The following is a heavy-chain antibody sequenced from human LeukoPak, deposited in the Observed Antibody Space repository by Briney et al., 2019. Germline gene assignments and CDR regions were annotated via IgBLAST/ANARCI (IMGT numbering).Heavy chain of an antibody. V-gene: IGHV4-34*01. CDR3: ARAYRLLFGPSNYGSGSYLY. CDR1: GGSFSGYF. J-gene: IGHJ4*02. CDR2: IDYSGST. Sequence: SETLSLTCAVYGGSFSGYFWTWIRQPPGKGLEWIGEIDYSGSTNYNPSLKSRVTVSIDTSKNQFSLKLSSVTAADTAVYYCARAYRLLFGPSNYGSGSYLYWGQGTLVTVSS. D-gene: IGHD3-10*01.